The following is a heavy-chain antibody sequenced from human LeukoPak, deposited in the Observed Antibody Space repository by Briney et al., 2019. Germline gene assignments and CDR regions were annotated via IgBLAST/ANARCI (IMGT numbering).Heavy chain of an antibody. V-gene: IGHV3-53*01. Sequence: GGSLRLFCAASGFTVSSNYMSWVRQAPGKGLEWVSIIYSGGSTFYADSVKGRFTISRDNAKNSLFLQMNSLRADNTAVYSCARVLLGMSAFDLWGQGTMVSVSS. CDR2: IYSGGST. J-gene: IGHJ3*01. CDR3: ARVLLGMSAFDL. CDR1: GFTVSSNY. D-gene: IGHD3-9*01.